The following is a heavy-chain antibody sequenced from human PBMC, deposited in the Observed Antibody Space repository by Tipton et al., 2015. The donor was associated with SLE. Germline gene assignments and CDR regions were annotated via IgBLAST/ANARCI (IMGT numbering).Heavy chain of an antibody. Sequence: SSYYWGWIRQPPGKGLEWVSSISSSSSYIYYADSVKGRFTISRDNAKNSLYLQMNSLRAEDTAVYYCARDRYMDVWGKGTTVTVSS. J-gene: IGHJ6*03. CDR2: ISSSSSYI. CDR3: ARDRYMDV. V-gene: IGHV3-21*01. CDR1: SSYY.